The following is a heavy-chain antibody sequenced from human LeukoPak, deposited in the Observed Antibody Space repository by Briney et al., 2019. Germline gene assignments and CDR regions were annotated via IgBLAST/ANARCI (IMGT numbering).Heavy chain of an antibody. Sequence: ASVKVSCKASGYTFTGYYIHWVRQAPGQGLEWMGWINPNSGGTNYAQMFQGWVTMTRDTSISTAYMELSRLRSDDTAVYYCARAGGASDSSGWYVFDYWGRGTLVTVSS. CDR2: INPNSGGT. D-gene: IGHD6-19*01. CDR3: ARAGGASDSSGWYVFDY. J-gene: IGHJ4*02. V-gene: IGHV1-2*04. CDR1: GYTFTGYY.